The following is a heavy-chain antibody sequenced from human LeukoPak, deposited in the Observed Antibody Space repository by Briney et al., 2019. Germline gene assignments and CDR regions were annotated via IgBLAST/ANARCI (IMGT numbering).Heavy chain of an antibody. CDR1: GFIFSSYG. CDR2: ISYDGSNK. D-gene: IGHD5-24*01. Sequence: GGSLRLSCAASGFIFSSYGMHWVRQAPGKGLEWVAVISYDGSNKYYADSVKGRFTISRDNSKNTLYLQMNSLRAEDTAVYYCAKDRDWYYFDYWGQGTLVTVSS. J-gene: IGHJ4*02. CDR3: AKDRDWYYFDY. V-gene: IGHV3-30*18.